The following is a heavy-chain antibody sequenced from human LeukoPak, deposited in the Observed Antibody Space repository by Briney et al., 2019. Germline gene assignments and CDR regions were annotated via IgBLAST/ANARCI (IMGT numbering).Heavy chain of an antibody. CDR2: ISAYNGNT. D-gene: IGHD3-22*01. J-gene: IGHJ4*02. CDR3: ASFGYYYDSSGYYYYFDY. V-gene: IGHV1-18*01. Sequence: GASVKASCKASGYTFTSYGISWVRQAPGQGLEWMGWISAYNGNTNYAQKLQGRVTMTTDTSTSTAYMELRSLRSDDTAVYHCASFGYYYDSSGYYYYFDYWGQGTLVTVSS. CDR1: GYTFTSYG.